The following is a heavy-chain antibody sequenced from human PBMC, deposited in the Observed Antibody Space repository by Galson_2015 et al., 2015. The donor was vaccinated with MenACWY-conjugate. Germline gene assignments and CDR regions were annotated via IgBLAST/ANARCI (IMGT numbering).Heavy chain of an antibody. J-gene: IGHJ4*02. CDR3: ASEDYYYDSSSRRKLSMDY. V-gene: IGHV3-7*03. CDR2: IKPDGSEK. CDR1: GFTFSRYW. Sequence: SLRLSCAASGFTFSRYWMHWVRQAPGKGLEWVADIKPDGSEKYYADSVKGRFTISRDNVRNSLYLQMNSLRAEDTAVYYCASEDYYYDSSSRRKLSMDYWGQGTLVTVSS. D-gene: IGHD3-22*01.